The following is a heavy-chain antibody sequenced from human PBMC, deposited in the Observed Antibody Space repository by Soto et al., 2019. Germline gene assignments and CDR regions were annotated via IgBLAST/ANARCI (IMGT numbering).Heavy chain of an antibody. D-gene: IGHD5-12*01. Sequence: GGSLRLSCSASGFTFIGYGMYWVRQAPGKGQKYVADISSNGGSTYYAESVKDRFTISRDNSRNTLYLQMSSLREEYTAVFYCVKDKGATIKKVSMDVWGQGATVTVSS. V-gene: IGHV3-64D*08. J-gene: IGHJ6*02. CDR1: GFTFIGYG. CDR3: VKDKGATIKKVSMDV. CDR2: ISSNGGST.